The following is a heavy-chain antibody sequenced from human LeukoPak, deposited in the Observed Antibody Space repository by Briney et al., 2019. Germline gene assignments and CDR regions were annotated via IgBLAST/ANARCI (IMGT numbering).Heavy chain of an antibody. CDR3: TTEGGPHPVVAVDY. Sequence: SVKVSCKASGGTFSTHAVSWVRQAPGQGLEWMVRIIPMSGTSIYAEKFQGRVTITTDESTSTAYMELTSLRSDDTAMYYCTTEGGPHPVVAVDYWGQGTLVTVSS. V-gene: IGHV1-69*05. CDR2: IIPMSGTS. CDR1: GGTFSTHA. J-gene: IGHJ4*02. D-gene: IGHD2-15*01.